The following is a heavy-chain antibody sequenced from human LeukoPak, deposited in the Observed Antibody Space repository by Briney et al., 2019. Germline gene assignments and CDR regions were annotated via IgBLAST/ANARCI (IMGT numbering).Heavy chain of an antibody. V-gene: IGHV1-24*01. Sequence: ASVKVSCKVSGYTLTELSMHWVRQAPGKALEWMGGFDPEDGETIYAQKFQGRVTMTEDTSTDTAYMELSSLRSEDTAVYYCASYKGVSYYYYGMDVWGQGTTVTVSS. D-gene: IGHD1-14*01. J-gene: IGHJ6*02. CDR2: FDPEDGET. CDR1: GYTLTELS. CDR3: ASYKGVSYYYYGMDV.